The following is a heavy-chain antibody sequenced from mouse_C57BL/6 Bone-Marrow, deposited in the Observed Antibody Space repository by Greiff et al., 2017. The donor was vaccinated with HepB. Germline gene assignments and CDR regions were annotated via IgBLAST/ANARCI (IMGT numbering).Heavy chain of an antibody. V-gene: IGHV14-4*01. CDR2: IDPENGDT. CDR3: LFFYAMDY. Sequence: EVKLQQSGAELVRPGASVKLSCTASGFNIKDDYMHWVKQRPEQGLEWIGWIDPENGDTEYASKFQGKATITADTSSNTAYLQLSSLTSEDTAVYYCLFFYAMDYWGQGTSVTVSS. J-gene: IGHJ4*01. CDR1: GFNIKDDY.